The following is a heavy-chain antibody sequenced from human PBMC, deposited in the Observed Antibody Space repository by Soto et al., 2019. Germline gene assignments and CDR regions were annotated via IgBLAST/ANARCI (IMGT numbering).Heavy chain of an antibody. D-gene: IGHD5-18*01. CDR3: AREGYEGDAFDI. CDR1: GGSISSYY. Sequence: QVQLQESGPGLVKPSETLSLTCTVSGGSISSYYWSWIRQPPGKGLEWIGYIYYSGSTNYNPSLKSRVTISVDTSKSQFSLKLSSVTAADTAVYYCAREGYEGDAFDIWGQGTMVTVSS. CDR2: IYYSGST. J-gene: IGHJ3*02. V-gene: IGHV4-59*01.